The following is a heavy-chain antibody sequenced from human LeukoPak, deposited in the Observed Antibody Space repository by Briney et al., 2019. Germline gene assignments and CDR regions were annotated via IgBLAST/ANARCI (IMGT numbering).Heavy chain of an antibody. CDR1: GGSFSGYH. J-gene: IGHJ4*02. Sequence: SETLSLTCAVYGGSFSGYHWSWIRQPPGKGLEWIGEINHSGSTNYNPSLKSRVTISVDTSKNQFSLKLSSVTAADTAVYYCARDTLYYDILTGYYYPPYYFDYWGQGTLVTVSS. CDR3: ARDTLYYDILTGYYYPPYYFDY. V-gene: IGHV4-34*01. CDR2: INHSGST. D-gene: IGHD3-9*01.